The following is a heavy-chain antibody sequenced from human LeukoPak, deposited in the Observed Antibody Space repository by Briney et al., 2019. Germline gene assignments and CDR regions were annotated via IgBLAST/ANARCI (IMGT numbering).Heavy chain of an antibody. CDR2: ISSSGSTI. J-gene: IGHJ5*02. D-gene: IGHD3-3*01. Sequence: GGPLRLSCAASGFTFSDYYMSWIRQAPGKGLEWVSYISSSGSTIYYADSVKGRFTISRDNAKNSLYLQMNSLRAEDTAVYYCARGNYDFWSGYYSGWFDPWGQGTLVTVSS. CDR1: GFTFSDYY. CDR3: ARGNYDFWSGYYSGWFDP. V-gene: IGHV3-11*01.